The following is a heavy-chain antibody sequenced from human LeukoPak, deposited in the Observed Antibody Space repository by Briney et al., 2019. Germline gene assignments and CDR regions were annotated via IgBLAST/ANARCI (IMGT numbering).Heavy chain of an antibody. CDR3: ARLITGTTTAFDI. D-gene: IGHD1-7*01. J-gene: IGHJ3*02. CDR2: IYTSGST. CDR1: GGSISGYY. Sequence: SETLSLTCTVSGGSISGYYWSWIRQPAGKGLEWIGRIYTSGSTHYNPSLKSRVTMSVDTSKNQFSLKLSSVTAADTAVYYCARLITGTTTAFDIWGQGTMVTVTS. V-gene: IGHV4-4*07.